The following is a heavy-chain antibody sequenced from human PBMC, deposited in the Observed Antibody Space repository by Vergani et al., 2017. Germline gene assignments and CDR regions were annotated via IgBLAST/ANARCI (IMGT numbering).Heavy chain of an antibody. CDR1: GGSINTGAYY. CDR2: VYTSGMT. J-gene: IGHJ6*02. Sequence: QVQLQESGPRLVRPSQTLSLTCTVSGGSINTGAYYWSWIRQPAGKGLEWIGRVYTSGMTNYNPSLKSRVTILVDRSKSQLSVKLTSVTAGDTAVYFCERKPSYYYGSESDDYNPYYYEGMDVWGPGTTVTVSS. CDR3: ERKPSYYYGSESDDYNPYYYEGMDV. V-gene: IGHV4-61*02. D-gene: IGHD3-10*01.